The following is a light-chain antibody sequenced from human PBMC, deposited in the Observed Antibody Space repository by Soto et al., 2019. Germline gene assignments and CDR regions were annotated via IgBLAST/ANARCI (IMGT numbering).Light chain of an antibody. CDR1: QSVSSSY. CDR3: QQYDRSPLFT. CDR2: GAS. Sequence: EIVLTQSPGTLSLSPGERATLSCRTSQSVSSSYLAWYQQKPGQAPRLLIYGASSRATGIPDRFSGSGSGTDFTLTISRLEPEDFAVYYCQQYDRSPLFTFGPGTKVDIK. J-gene: IGKJ3*01. V-gene: IGKV3-20*01.